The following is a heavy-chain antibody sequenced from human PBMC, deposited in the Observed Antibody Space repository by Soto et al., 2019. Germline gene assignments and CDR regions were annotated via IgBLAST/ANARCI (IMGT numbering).Heavy chain of an antibody. Sequence: GPTLVNPTETLTLTCTVSGFSLRNSRMGVTWIRQPPGKALEWLAHIFSSDDRSYSTSLKNRLTISKDTSKNQVILTMTNMAPVDTGTYCCARIIRALPFDGWGQGTQVTVAS. D-gene: IGHD2-21*01. CDR1: GFSLRNSRMG. V-gene: IGHV2-26*01. CDR3: ARIIRALPFDG. J-gene: IGHJ4*02. CDR2: IFSSDDR.